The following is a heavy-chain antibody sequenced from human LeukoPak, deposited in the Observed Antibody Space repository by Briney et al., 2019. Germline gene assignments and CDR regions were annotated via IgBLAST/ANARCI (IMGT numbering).Heavy chain of an antibody. CDR2: ISGSGGST. D-gene: IGHD3-22*01. J-gene: IGHJ4*02. CDR3: AKDRTVYYDSSGYYSRVFDY. V-gene: IGHV3-23*01. CDR1: GFTFSSYA. Sequence: GGSLRLSCAASGFTFSSYAMSWVRQAPGKGLEWVSAISGSGGSTYYADSVKGRFTISRDNSKNTLYLQMNSLRAEDTAVYYCAKDRTVYYDSSGYYSRVFDYWGQGTLVTVSS.